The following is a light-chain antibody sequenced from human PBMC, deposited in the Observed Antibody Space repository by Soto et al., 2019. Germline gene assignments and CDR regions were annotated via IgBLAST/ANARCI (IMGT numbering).Light chain of an antibody. CDR2: AAS. V-gene: IGKV1-27*01. J-gene: IGKJ2*01. CDR1: QDISNY. Sequence: DIQMTQSPSSLSASVGDRVTITCRASQDISNYLAWYQQKPGKVPKLLIYAASTLQAGVQSRFSGSGSGTGFTLTINSLQPEDVATYYCQKYNSAPNTFGRGTRLEIK. CDR3: QKYNSAPNT.